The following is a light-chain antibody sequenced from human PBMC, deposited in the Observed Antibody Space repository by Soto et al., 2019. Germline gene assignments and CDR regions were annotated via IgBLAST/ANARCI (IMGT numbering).Light chain of an antibody. CDR3: QQSHITTLFT. Sequence: DIQMTQSPSSLSASLGDRVTITCRASQNINSHLNWYQQKPGKAPKVLIYAASRSQSGVPSRFSGSGSRTDVTLTISSLEPEDFATYYCQQSHITTLFTFGRGTKLEIK. CDR2: AAS. J-gene: IGKJ2*01. CDR1: QNINSH. V-gene: IGKV1-39*01.